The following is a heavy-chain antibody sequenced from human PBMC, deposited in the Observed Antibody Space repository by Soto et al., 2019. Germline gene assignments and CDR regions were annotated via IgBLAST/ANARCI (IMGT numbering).Heavy chain of an antibody. CDR3: ARDARGGWFDP. J-gene: IGHJ5*02. CDR2: IYYSGST. D-gene: IGHD2-15*01. V-gene: IGHV4-59*01. CDR1: GGSISSYY. Sequence: SETLSLTCTVYGGSISSYYWSWIRQPPGKGLEWIGYIYYSGSTNYNPSLKSRVTISVDTSKNQFSLKLSSVTAADTAVYYCARDARGGWFDPWGQGTLVTVSS.